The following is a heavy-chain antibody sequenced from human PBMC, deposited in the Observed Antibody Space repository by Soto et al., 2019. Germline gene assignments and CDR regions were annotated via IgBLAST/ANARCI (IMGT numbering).Heavy chain of an antibody. CDR3: TTEFPVFPPAVAGTGFADY. Sequence: EVQLVESGGGLVKPGGSLRLSCAASGFTFSNAWMRWVRQAPGKGLEWVGRIKSKTDGGTTDYAAPVKGRFTISRDDSKNTLYLQMNSLKTDDTAVYYCTTEFPVFPPAVAGTGFADYWGQGTLVTVSS. D-gene: IGHD6-19*01. J-gene: IGHJ4*02. CDR2: IKSKTDGGTT. V-gene: IGHV3-15*01. CDR1: GFTFSNAW.